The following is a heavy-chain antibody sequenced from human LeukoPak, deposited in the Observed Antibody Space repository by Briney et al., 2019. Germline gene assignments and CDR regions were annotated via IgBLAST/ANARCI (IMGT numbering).Heavy chain of an antibody. Sequence: GGSLRLSCAASGFTFSSYAMSWVRQAPGKGLEWVSAISGSGGSTYYADSVKGWFTISRDNSKNTLYLQMNSLRAEDTAAYYCAKTFRGGDYYDSSGFMFDYWGQGTLVTVSS. CDR3: AKTFRGGDYYDSSGFMFDY. V-gene: IGHV3-23*01. J-gene: IGHJ4*02. D-gene: IGHD3-22*01. CDR1: GFTFSSYA. CDR2: ISGSGGST.